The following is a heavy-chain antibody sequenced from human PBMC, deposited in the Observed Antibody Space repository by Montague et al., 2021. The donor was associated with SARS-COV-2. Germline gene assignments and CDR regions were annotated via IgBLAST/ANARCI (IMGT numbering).Heavy chain of an antibody. V-gene: IGHV4-59*08. CDR3: TRLPRGSGTWGYLDY. J-gene: IGHJ4*02. CDR1: DGSIRSYY. D-gene: IGHD3-10*01. Sequence: SETLSLTCTVSDGSIRSYYWNWMRQTPGKGLEWIGYMHDSGTANYNPSLRSRVTLMVDASRNQFSLELSSVTAADTAMYYCTRLPRGSGTWGYLDYWAQGTLVTVSS. CDR2: MHDSGTA.